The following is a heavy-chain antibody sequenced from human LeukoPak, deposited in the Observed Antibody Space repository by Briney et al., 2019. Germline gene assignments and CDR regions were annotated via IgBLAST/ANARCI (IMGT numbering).Heavy chain of an antibody. J-gene: IGHJ5*02. CDR3: ASGLGAAGTGAFDP. V-gene: IGHV1-2*02. Sequence: ASVKVSCKASGFTLTGYYMHRVRQAPGQGLEWMGWINPNSGGTNYAQKFQGRVTMTRDTSISTAYMELSRLRSDDTAVYYCASGLGAAGTGAFDPWGQGTLVTVSS. CDR2: INPNSGGT. CDR1: GFTLTGYY. D-gene: IGHD6-13*01.